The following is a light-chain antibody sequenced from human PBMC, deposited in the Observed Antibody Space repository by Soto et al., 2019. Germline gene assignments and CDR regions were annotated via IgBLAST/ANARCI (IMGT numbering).Light chain of an antibody. Sequence: QSVLTQPPSVSAAPGQKVTISCSGSSSNIGDNYVSWYQQLPGTAPKLLLFDNTKRPSGIPDRFSGSKSGTSATLDITGLQPGDEADYYCLTWDSSLSVGRLGGGTKLTVL. V-gene: IGLV1-51*01. CDR2: DNT. CDR3: LTWDSSLSVGR. CDR1: SSNIGDNY. J-gene: IGLJ2*01.